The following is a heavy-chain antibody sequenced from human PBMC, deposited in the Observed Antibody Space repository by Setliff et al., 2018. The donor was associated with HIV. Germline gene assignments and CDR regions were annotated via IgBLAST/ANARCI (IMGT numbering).Heavy chain of an antibody. CDR2: IYYSGNT. V-gene: IGHV4-59*08. D-gene: IGHD3-10*01. Sequence: SETLSLTCTVSGGSISSYYWSWVRQPPGKGLEWIGYIYYSGNTHYNPSLKSRVTMSVDTSKNQFSLKLSSVTAADTAVYYCASSRGRYYGSVRAFDIWGQGTMVTVSS. CDR1: GGSISSYY. CDR3: ASSRGRYYGSVRAFDI. J-gene: IGHJ3*02.